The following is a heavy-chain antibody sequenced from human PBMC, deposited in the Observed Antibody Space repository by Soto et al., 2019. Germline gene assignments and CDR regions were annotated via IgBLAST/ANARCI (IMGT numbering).Heavy chain of an antibody. CDR2: IIPILGIA. CDR1: GGTFSSYT. Sequence: SVKVSCKASGGTFSSYTISWVRQAPGQGLEWMGRIIPILGIANYAQKFQGRVTITADKSTSTAYMELSSLRSEDTAVYYCARGSAGNYDILTGYYLIPHFDYWG. J-gene: IGHJ4*01. V-gene: IGHV1-69*02. CDR3: ARGSAGNYDILTGYYLIPHFDY. D-gene: IGHD3-9*01.